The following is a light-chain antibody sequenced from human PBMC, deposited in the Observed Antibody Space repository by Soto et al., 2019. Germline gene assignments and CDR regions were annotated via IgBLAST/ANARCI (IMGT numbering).Light chain of an antibody. CDR3: SSYTSSSPVV. V-gene: IGLV2-14*01. CDR2: DVS. J-gene: IGLJ2*01. Sequence: QSALTQPASVSGSPGQSITISCTGTSSDVGGHNYVSWYQQHPGKAPKLMIYDVSNRPSGVSNHFSGSKSGNTASLTISGLQAEDEADYYCSSYTSSSPVVFGGGTQLTVL. CDR1: SSDVGGHNY.